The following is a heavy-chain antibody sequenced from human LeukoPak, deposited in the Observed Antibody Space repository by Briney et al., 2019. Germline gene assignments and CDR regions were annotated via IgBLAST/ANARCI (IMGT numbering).Heavy chain of an antibody. CDR2: IYPGDSDT. Sequence: GESLKISCKGSGYSFTSYWIGWVRQMPGKGLEWMWIIYPGDSDTRYSPSFQGQVTISADKSISTAYLQWSSLKASDTAMYYCARGDLGYCSSTSCFFDYWGQGALVTVSS. V-gene: IGHV5-51*01. J-gene: IGHJ4*02. CDR1: GYSFTSYW. D-gene: IGHD2-2*01. CDR3: ARGDLGYCSSTSCFFDY.